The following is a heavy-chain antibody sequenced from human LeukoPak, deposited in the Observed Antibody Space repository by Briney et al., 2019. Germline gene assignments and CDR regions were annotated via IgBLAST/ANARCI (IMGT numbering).Heavy chain of an antibody. D-gene: IGHD3-22*01. CDR2: ISSSGNTI. V-gene: IGHV3-48*03. J-gene: IGHJ4*02. CDR3: AKGPDYYDSSGPGANY. Sequence: GWSLRLSCAASGFTFSSYEMNWVRQAPGHGLEGGSYISSSGNTIYYADSVTARFTISRDNAKNSLYLTMNSLRAEDTAVYYCAKGPDYYDSSGPGANYWGQGTLVTVSS. CDR1: GFTFSSYE.